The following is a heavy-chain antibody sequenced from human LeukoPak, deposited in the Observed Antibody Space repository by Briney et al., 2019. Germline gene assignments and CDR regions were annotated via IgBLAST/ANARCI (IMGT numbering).Heavy chain of an antibody. J-gene: IGHJ4*02. CDR3: AREAPDIYFDY. D-gene: IGHD1-14*01. CDR2: ISSSGST. CDR1: GDSISSGDYY. Sequence: SETLSLTCTVSGDSISSGDYYWSWIRQPAGKGLEWIGRISSSGSTNYSPSLKSRVTISVDTSKNQFSLKLSSVTAADTAVYYCAREAPDIYFDYWGQGTLVTVSS. V-gene: IGHV4-61*02.